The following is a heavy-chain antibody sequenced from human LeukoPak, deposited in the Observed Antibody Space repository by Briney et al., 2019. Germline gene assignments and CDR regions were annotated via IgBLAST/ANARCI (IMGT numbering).Heavy chain of an antibody. CDR2: INHSGST. D-gene: IGHD3-3*01. Sequence: SETLSLTCAVYGRSFSGYYWSWIRPPPGKGLEWIGEINHSGSTNYNPSLKSRVTISVDTSKNQFSLKLSSVTAADTAVYYCARGYYDFWSGSLYFDPWGQGTLVTVSS. CDR1: GRSFSGYY. V-gene: IGHV4-34*01. J-gene: IGHJ5*02. CDR3: ARGYYDFWSGSLYFDP.